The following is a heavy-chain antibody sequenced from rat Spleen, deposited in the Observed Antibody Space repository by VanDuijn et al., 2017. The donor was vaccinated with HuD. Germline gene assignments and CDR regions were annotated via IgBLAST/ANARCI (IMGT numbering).Heavy chain of an antibody. Sequence: EVQLVESGGGLVQPGRSLKLSCAVSGFTFSDFNMHWIRQAPTKGLEWIASISPSDRGIYYPDSVKGRFTISRANSENTVYLQMNSLRSEDTATYYCAVAGFGYWGQGASVTVSS. CDR2: ISPSDRGI. CDR3: AVAGFGY. CDR1: GFTFSDFN. D-gene: IGHD4-4*01. J-gene: IGHJ4*01. V-gene: IGHV5-19*01.